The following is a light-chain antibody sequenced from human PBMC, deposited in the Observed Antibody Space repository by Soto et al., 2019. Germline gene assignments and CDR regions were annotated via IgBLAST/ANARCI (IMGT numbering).Light chain of an antibody. CDR2: DAS. Sequence: DIQMTQSPSSLSASVGDRVTITCQASQDITNYLNWYQQKPGKAPRLLLYDASSLETGVPSRFSGSGSGTDFTFTISSLQPEDIATYYCQHYDHLPITFGHRTRLEIK. J-gene: IGKJ5*01. CDR1: QDITNY. CDR3: QHYDHLPIT. V-gene: IGKV1-33*01.